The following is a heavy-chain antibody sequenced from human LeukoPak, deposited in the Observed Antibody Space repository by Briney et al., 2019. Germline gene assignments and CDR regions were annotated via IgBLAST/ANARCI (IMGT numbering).Heavy chain of an antibody. D-gene: IGHD3-10*01. CDR3: AKVGVTYYYGSGSFPYFDY. V-gene: IGHV3-48*01. Sequence: SGGSLRLSCAASGFTFSRYSMNWGRQAPGKGLEWLSYISSSSSTTYYADSVKGRLTISRDNSKNTLYLQMNSLRAEDTAVYYCAKVGVTYYYGSGSFPYFDYWGQGTLVTVSS. CDR1: GFTFSRYS. CDR2: ISSSSSTT. J-gene: IGHJ4*02.